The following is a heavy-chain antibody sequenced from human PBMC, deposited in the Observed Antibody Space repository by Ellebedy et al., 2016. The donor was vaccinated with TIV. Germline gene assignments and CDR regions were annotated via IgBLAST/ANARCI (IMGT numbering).Heavy chain of an antibody. CDR3: ARIPYDYVWGSYRQYYYYGMDV. V-gene: IGHV2-5*02. D-gene: IGHD3-16*02. J-gene: IGHJ6*02. CDR2: IYWDDDK. Sequence: SGPTLVKPTQTLTLTCTFSGFSLTTTGVGVGWIRQPPEKALEWLALIYWDDDKRYNSSLKSRLTISKDTSKSQVVLTMTNMDPVDTATYYCARIPYDYVWGSYRQYYYYGMDVWGQGTTVTVSS. CDR1: GFSLTTTGVG.